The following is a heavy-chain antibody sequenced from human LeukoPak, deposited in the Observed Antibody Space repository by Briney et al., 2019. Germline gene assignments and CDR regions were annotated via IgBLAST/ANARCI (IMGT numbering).Heavy chain of an antibody. Sequence: GGSLRLSCAASEFTFSRYGLHWVRQAPGKGLEWVAVISYDESSKHYADSVKGRFTISRDNSKNTLYLQMDSLRGEDTAVYYCARDQGTVVVAPSLYGMDVWGQGTTVTVSS. CDR3: ARDQGTVVVAPSLYGMDV. CDR2: ISYDESSK. J-gene: IGHJ6*02. D-gene: IGHD2-2*01. V-gene: IGHV3-30*03. CDR1: EFTFSRYG.